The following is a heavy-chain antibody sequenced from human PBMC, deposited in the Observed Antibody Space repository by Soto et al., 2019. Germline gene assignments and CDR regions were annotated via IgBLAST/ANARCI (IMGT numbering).Heavy chain of an antibody. CDR3: ARAAKVKTVVTDFDY. CDR1: GYTFTSYG. Sequence: GASVKVSCKASGYTFTSYGISWVRQAPGQGLEWMGWISAYNGNTNYAQKLQGRVTMTTDTSTSTAYMELRSLRSDDTAVYYCARAAKVKTVVTDFDYWGQGTLVTVSS. D-gene: IGHD2-15*01. V-gene: IGHV1-18*01. CDR2: ISAYNGNT. J-gene: IGHJ4*02.